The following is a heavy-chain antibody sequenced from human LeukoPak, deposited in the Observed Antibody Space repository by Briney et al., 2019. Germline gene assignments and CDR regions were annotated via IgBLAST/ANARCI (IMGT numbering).Heavy chain of an antibody. J-gene: IGHJ5*02. V-gene: IGHV1-69*13. CDR2: IIPIFGTA. D-gene: IGHD6-13*01. CDR3: ARAAYSSSWYFWFDP. CDR1: RGTFSSYA. Sequence: SVKVSCKASRGTFSSYAISWVRQAPGQGLEWMGGIIPIFGTANYAQKFQGRVTITADESTSTAYMELSSQRSEDTAVYYCARAAYSSSWYFWFDPWGQGTLVTVSS.